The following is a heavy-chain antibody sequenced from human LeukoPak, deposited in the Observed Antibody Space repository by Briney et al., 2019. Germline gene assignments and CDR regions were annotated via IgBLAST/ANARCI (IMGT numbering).Heavy chain of an antibody. D-gene: IGHD3-10*01. CDR3: ARGPYYYGSATFDY. V-gene: IGHV4-34*01. J-gene: IGHJ4*02. Sequence: SETLSLTCAVYGGSFSGYYWSWIRQPPGKGLEWIGEINHSGSTNYNPSLKSRVTISVDTSKNQFSLKLGSVTAADTAVYYCARGPYYYGSATFDYWGQGTLVTVSS. CDR2: INHSGST. CDR1: GGSFSGYY.